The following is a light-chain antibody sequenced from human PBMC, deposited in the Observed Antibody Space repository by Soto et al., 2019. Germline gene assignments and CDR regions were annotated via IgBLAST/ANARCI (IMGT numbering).Light chain of an antibody. J-gene: IGKJ2*02. CDR2: GAS. CDR3: QQYGSSPLWT. CDR1: QSVSSSY. Sequence: EIVLTQSPGTLSLSPGERATLSCRASQSVSSSYLAWYQQKPGPAPRLLIYGASSRATGIPDRFSGSGSGTDFTLTISRLEPEDFVVYYCQQYGSSPLWTFGQGTKLEIK. V-gene: IGKV3-20*01.